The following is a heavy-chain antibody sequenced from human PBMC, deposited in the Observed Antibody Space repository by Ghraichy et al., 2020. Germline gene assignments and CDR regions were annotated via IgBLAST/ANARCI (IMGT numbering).Heavy chain of an antibody. CDR2: IYTSGRTT. J-gene: IGHJ6*02. V-gene: IGHV4-4*09. Sequence: GSLSLTCSVSGGSISNYYWSWIRQPPGKGLEWIGYIYTSGRTTDYNPSLKSRVTISVDTSKNQNQFSLKLSSVTAADTAIYYCARGVLSGGYYYGLDVWGQGTTVTVSS. D-gene: IGHD7-27*01. CDR1: GGSISNYY. CDR3: ARGVLSGGYYYGLDV.